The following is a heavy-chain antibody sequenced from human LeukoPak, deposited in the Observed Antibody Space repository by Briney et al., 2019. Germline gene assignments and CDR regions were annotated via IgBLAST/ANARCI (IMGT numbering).Heavy chain of an antibody. CDR2: INQDGSEK. CDR3: AKDICSSTSCGNDY. V-gene: IGHV3-7*03. D-gene: IGHD2-2*01. J-gene: IGHJ4*02. Sequence: GGSLRLSCVVSGFTFSSYWMSWVRQAPGKGLEWVANINQDGSEKYYVASVKGRFTIARDNAKNSLYLQMNSLRPEDTALYYCAKDICSSTSCGNDYWGQGTLVTVSS. CDR1: GFTFSSYW.